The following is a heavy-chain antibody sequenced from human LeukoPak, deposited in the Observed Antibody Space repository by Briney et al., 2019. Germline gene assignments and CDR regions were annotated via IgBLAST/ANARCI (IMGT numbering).Heavy chain of an antibody. J-gene: IGHJ4*02. CDR2: VSGSGYNT. Sequence: GGSLRLSCAASGFTFSSHALSWVRQAPGKGLEWVSSVSGSGYNTYYADSVKGRFTISRDNSKNTVYLQMNSLRAEDPAVYYCTKDPYGTRYFDYWGQGTLVTVSS. CDR3: TKDPYGTRYFDY. D-gene: IGHD4-17*01. CDR1: GFTFSSHA. V-gene: IGHV3-23*01.